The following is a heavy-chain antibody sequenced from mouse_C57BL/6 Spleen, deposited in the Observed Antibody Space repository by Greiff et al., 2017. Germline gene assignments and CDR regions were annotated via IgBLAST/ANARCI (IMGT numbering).Heavy chain of an antibody. CDR1: GYAFTNYL. D-gene: IGHD1-1*01. CDR3: ARVGYYGSSPVAY. J-gene: IGHJ3*01. CDR2: INPGSGGT. V-gene: IGHV1-54*01. Sequence: QVQLQQSGAELVRPGTSVKVSCKASGYAFTNYLIEWVKQRPGQGLEWIGVINPGSGGTNYNEKFKGKATLTADKSSSTAYMQLSSLTSEDSAVYFCARVGYYGSSPVAYGGQGTLVTVSA.